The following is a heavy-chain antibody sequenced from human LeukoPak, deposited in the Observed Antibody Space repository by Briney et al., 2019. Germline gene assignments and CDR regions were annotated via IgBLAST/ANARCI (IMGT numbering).Heavy chain of an antibody. D-gene: IGHD6-19*01. CDR3: ARGAVAGPKWFDP. CDR1: GGSISSGSYY. J-gene: IGHJ5*02. CDR2: IYTSGST. V-gene: IGHV4-61*02. Sequence: PSQTLSLTCTVSGGSISSGSYYWSWIRQPAGKGLEWIGRIYTSGSTNYNPSLKSRVTISVDTSKNQFSLKLSSVTAADTAVYYCARGAVAGPKWFDPWGQGTLVTVSS.